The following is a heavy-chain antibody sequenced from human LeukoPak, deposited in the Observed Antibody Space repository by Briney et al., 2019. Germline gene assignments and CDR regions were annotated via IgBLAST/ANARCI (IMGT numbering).Heavy chain of an antibody. Sequence: GGSLRLSCTTSGFTFSNYGMHWVRQAPGKGLEWVAVIWHDGGNKYYTDSVKGRFTISRDNSKNTLYLQMNSLRPEDTAMYYCANNFDYWGQGTLVTVSS. CDR3: ANNFDY. CDR2: IWHDGGNK. J-gene: IGHJ4*02. V-gene: IGHV3-33*06. CDR1: GFTFSNYG.